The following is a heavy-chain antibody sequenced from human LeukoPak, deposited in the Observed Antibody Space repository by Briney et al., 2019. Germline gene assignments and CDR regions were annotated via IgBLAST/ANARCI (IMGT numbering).Heavy chain of an antibody. Sequence: ASVKVSCKASGYTFTGYYMHWVRQAPGQGLEWMGWINPNSGGTNYAQKFQGWVTMTRDTSISTAYMELSRLRSDDTAVYYCARDADDYGDYVNAFDIWGRGTMVTVS. J-gene: IGHJ3*02. CDR3: ARDADDYGDYVNAFDI. CDR1: GYTFTGYY. V-gene: IGHV1-2*04. CDR2: INPNSGGT. D-gene: IGHD4-17*01.